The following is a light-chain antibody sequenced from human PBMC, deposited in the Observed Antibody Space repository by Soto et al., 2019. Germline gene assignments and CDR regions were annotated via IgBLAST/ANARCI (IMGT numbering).Light chain of an antibody. J-gene: IGLJ1*01. CDR3: SSYTCSSSPRV. CDR2: EVS. CDR1: SSDVGGYNY. V-gene: IGLV2-14*01. Sequence: QSVLTQPASVSGSPGQSITISCTGTSSDVGGYNYVSWYQQHPGKAPKLMIYEVSNRPSGVSNRFSGSKSGNTASLTISGLQAEDEADYYCSSYTCSSSPRVFGTGTKLTVL.